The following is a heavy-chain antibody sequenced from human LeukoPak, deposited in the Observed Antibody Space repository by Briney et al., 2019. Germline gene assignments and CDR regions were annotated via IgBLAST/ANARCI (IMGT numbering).Heavy chain of an antibody. CDR2: INPSGGST. J-gene: IGHJ5*02. D-gene: IGHD5-24*01. CDR1: GYTFTSYY. V-gene: IGHV1-46*01. Sequence: ASLKVSCKASGYTFTSYYMHWVRQGPGQRLEWMGIINPSGGSTSYAQKFQGRVTMTRDTSTSTVYMELSSLRSEDTAVYYCARDKDGYNWFDPWGQGTLVTVSS. CDR3: ARDKDGYNWFDP.